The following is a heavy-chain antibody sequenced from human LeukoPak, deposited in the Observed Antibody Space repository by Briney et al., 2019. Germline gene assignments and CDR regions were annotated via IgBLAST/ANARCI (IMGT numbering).Heavy chain of an antibody. D-gene: IGHD4-11*01. CDR1: GGSISSGGYY. J-gene: IGHJ5*02. CDR2: IYYSGST. V-gene: IGHV4-31*03. CDR3: ARLNSNYRSNWFDP. Sequence: SETLSLTCTVSGGSISSGGYYWSWIRQHPGKGLEWIGYIYYSGSTYYNPSLKSRVTISVDTSKNQFSLKLSSVTAADTAVYYCARLNSNYRSNWFDPWGQGTLVTVSS.